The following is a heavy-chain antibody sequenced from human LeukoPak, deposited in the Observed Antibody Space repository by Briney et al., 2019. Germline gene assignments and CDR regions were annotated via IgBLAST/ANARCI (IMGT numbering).Heavy chain of an antibody. CDR3: ARVKVLRFLEWFLDF. V-gene: IGHV4-31*03. D-gene: IGHD3-3*01. CDR2: VYYSGSS. J-gene: IGHJ4*02. Sequence: SETLSLTCTVSGSSVSSDEYYWSWVRQHPGKGLEWIGCVYYSGSSYYIPSLESRVTMSVEVSKIQFSLELRSVTAADTAVYYCARVKVLRFLEWFLDFWGQGALVTVSS. CDR1: GSSVSSDEYY.